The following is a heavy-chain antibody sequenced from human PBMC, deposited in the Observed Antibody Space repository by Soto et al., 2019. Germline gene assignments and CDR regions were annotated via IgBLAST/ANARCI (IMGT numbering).Heavy chain of an antibody. D-gene: IGHD2-15*01. V-gene: IGHV3-23*01. CDR3: AKADIVVVVAATLWFDP. CDR2: IRARGGNT. CDR1: GFTFSSYA. J-gene: IGHJ5*02. Sequence: GGSLRLFCAASGFTFSSYAMSWVRPPPGKGLEWVSAIRARGGNTYYTDSVKGRFSLSRDKSKNPPYIQMTSLRTEDTAVYYCAKADIVVVVAATLWFDPWGQGTLVTVSS.